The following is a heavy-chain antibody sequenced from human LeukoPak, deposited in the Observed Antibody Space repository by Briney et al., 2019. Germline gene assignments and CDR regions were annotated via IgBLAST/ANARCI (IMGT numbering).Heavy chain of an antibody. D-gene: IGHD3-10*01. Sequence: GGSLRLSCAASGFTFSSYGMSWVRQAPGKGLEWVSAISGSGGSTYYADSVKGRFTISRDNSKNTLYLQMNSLRADDTAVYYCAKPLLWFGEPPYGRWDYWGQGTLVTVSS. V-gene: IGHV3-23*01. CDR1: GFTFSSYG. CDR3: AKPLLWFGEPPYGRWDY. J-gene: IGHJ4*02. CDR2: ISGSGGST.